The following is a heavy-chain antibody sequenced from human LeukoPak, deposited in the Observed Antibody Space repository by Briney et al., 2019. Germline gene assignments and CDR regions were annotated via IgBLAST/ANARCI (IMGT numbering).Heavy chain of an antibody. CDR1: GDSVSSNSAA. D-gene: IGHD3-16*01. CDR3: AKDSGFGLNGFDP. CDR2: TYYRSKWYD. Sequence: SQTLSLTCAISGDSVSSNSAAWNWIRQSPSRGLEWLGRTYYRSKWYDDYAVSVKSRITINPDTSKNQSSLQLNSVTPDDTAVYYCAKDSGFGLNGFDPWGQGTLVTVSS. J-gene: IGHJ5*02. V-gene: IGHV6-1*01.